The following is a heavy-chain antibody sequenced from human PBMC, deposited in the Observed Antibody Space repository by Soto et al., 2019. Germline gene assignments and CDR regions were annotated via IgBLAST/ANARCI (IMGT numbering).Heavy chain of an antibody. J-gene: IGHJ4*02. CDR2: ISSSSSTI. V-gene: IGHV3-48*02. D-gene: IGHD3-10*01. Sequence: PGGSLRLSCAASGFTFSSYSMNWVRQAPGKGLEWVSYISSSSSTIYYADSVKGRFTISRDNAKNSLYLQMNSLRDEDTAVYYCARESYGSGSYYPHFDYWGQGTLVTVSS. CDR1: GFTFSSYS. CDR3: ARESYGSGSYYPHFDY.